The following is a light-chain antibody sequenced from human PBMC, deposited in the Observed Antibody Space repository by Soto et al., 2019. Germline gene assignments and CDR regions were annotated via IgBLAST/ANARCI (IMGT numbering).Light chain of an antibody. CDR3: SSYTSSSTLV. Sequence: QSALTQPASVSGSPGPSITISCTGTSSDVGGYNYVSWYQQHPGKAPKLMIYEVSNRPAGVSNRFSGSKSGNTAYLTISGLQAEDEADDYCSSYTSSSTLVFGGGTKLTVL. CDR1: SSDVGGYNY. CDR2: EVS. V-gene: IGLV2-14*01. J-gene: IGLJ2*01.